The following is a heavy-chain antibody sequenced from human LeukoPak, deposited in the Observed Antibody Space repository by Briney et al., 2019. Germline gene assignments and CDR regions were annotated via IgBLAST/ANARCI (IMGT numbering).Heavy chain of an antibody. J-gene: IGHJ4*02. CDR3: ARDFVYGSGSYPFDY. Sequence: GGSLRLSCAAYGFTFSSYSMNWVRQAPGKGLEWVSSISSSSSYIYYADSVKGRFTISRDNAKNSMYLQMNSLRAEDTAVYYCARDFVYGSGSYPFDYWGQGTLVTVSS. V-gene: IGHV3-21*01. D-gene: IGHD3-10*01. CDR2: ISSSSSYI. CDR1: GFTFSSYS.